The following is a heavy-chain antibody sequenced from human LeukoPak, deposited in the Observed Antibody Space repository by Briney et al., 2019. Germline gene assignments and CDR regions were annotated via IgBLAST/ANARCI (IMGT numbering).Heavy chain of an antibody. J-gene: IGHJ6*02. CDR1: GGSISSYY. V-gene: IGHV4-59*08. CDR2: IQNSAIYRAKI. CDR3: SRLCSTLYYSMDV. D-gene: IGHD4/OR15-4a*01. Sequence: PSETLSLTCAVSGGSISSYYWTWIRQPPGKGLEWVGYIQNSAIYRAKIKSSPSLQSRVSLSIDTSKNQVSLTVNSVTAADTAVYYCSRLCSTLYYSMDVWGPGTAVTVSS.